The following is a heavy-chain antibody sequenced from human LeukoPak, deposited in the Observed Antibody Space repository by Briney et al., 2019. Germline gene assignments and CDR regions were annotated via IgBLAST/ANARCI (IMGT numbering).Heavy chain of an antibody. J-gene: IGHJ5*02. V-gene: IGHV1-46*01. Sequence: ASVKVSCKASGYTFTSYYMHWVRQAPGQGLEWMGIINPSGGSTSYAQKFQGRVTMTRGTSTSTVYMELSSLRSEDTAVYYCARNLDYYDSSGHWFDPWGQGTLVTVSS. CDR1: GYTFTSYY. D-gene: IGHD3-22*01. CDR3: ARNLDYYDSSGHWFDP. CDR2: INPSGGST.